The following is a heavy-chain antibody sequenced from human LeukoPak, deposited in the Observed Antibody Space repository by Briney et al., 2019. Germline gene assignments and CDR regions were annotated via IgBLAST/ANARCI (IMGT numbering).Heavy chain of an antibody. Sequence: SETLSLTCTVSGGSITSYYWSWIRQPPGEGLEWIGYINDNGRTNYNASLKSRVTMSVDTSKNQFSLKLSSVTAADTAVYYCARFSAIWFGDIWGQGTLVAVSS. J-gene: IGHJ4*02. CDR1: GGSITSYY. CDR2: INDNGRT. D-gene: IGHD3-10*01. V-gene: IGHV4-59*12. CDR3: ARFSAIWFGDI.